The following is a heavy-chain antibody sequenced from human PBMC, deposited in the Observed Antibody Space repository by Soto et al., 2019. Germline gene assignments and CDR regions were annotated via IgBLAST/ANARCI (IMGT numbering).Heavy chain of an antibody. J-gene: IGHJ5*02. CDR3: AKGGTRYCSSGVCYSDWFDP. Sequence: GGPLRLSCAAPVFTFSSYAMSWVRQAPGKGLEWVSVVSGSESSTYYADSVKGRFTISRDNSKNTLYLQMNTLRADDTAVYYCAKGGTRYCSSGVCYSDWFDPWGQGTLVTVSS. CDR1: VFTFSSYA. D-gene: IGHD2-8*01. CDR2: VSGSESST. V-gene: IGHV3-23*01.